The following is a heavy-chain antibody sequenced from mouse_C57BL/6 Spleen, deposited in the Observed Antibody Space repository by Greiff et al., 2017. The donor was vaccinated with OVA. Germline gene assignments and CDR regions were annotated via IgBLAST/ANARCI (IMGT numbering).Heavy chain of an antibody. V-gene: IGHV5-6*01. CDR3: ARRPNWYFDV. J-gene: IGHJ1*03. Sequence: DVHLVESGGDLVKPGGSLKLSCAASGFTFSSYGMSWVRQTPDKRLEWVATISSGGSYTYYPDSVKGRFTISRDNAKNTLYLQMSSLKSEDTAMYYCARRPNWYFDVWGTGTTVTVSS. CDR1: GFTFSSYG. CDR2: ISSGGSYT.